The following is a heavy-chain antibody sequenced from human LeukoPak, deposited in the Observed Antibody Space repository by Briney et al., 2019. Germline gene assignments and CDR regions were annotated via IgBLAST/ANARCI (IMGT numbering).Heavy chain of an antibody. CDR1: GYSISSGYY. CDR3: ARDKVGATKH. V-gene: IGHV4-38-2*02. CDR2: IYHSGST. J-gene: IGHJ1*01. D-gene: IGHD1-26*01. Sequence: SETLSLTCTVSGYSISSGYYWGWIRQPPGKGLEWIGSIYHSGSTYYNPSLKSRVTISVDTSKNQFSLKLSSVTAADTAVYYCARDKVGATKHWGQGTLVTVSS.